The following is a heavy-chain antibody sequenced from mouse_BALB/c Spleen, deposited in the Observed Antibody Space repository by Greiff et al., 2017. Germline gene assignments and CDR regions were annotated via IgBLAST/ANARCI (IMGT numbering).Heavy chain of an antibody. V-gene: IGHV6-6*02. CDR2: IRLKSNNYAT. J-gene: IGHJ4*01. CDR1: GFTFSNYW. Sequence: EVQLVESGGGLVQPGGSMKLSCVASGFTFSNYWMNWVRQSPEKGLEWVAEIRLKSNNYATHYAESVKGRFTISRDDSKSSVYLQMNNLRAEDTGIYYCTRWDRYDNAMDYWGQGTSVTVSS. CDR3: TRWDRYDNAMDY. D-gene: IGHD2-14*01.